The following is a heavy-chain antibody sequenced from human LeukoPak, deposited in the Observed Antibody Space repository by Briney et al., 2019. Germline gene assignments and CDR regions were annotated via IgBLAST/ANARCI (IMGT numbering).Heavy chain of an antibody. J-gene: IGHJ3*02. CDR2: ISGSGGST. CDR3: TRHDYGDYVSVAFDI. Sequence: GGSLRLSCAASGFTFSSYAMSWVRQAPGKGLEWVSAISGSGGSTYYADSVKGRFTISRDNSKNTLYLQMNSLKTEDTAVYYCTRHDYGDYVSVAFDIWGQGTMVTVSS. CDR1: GFTFSSYA. D-gene: IGHD4-17*01. V-gene: IGHV3-23*01.